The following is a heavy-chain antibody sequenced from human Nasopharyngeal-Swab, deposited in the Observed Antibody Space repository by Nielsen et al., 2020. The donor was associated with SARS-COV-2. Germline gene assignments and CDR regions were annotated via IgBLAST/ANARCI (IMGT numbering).Heavy chain of an antibody. J-gene: IGHJ4*02. CDR2: ISSGGGTT. CDR3: AKEGITDWLFLDY. CDR1: GFTFSRYA. Sequence: ESLKISCAASGFTFSRYAMSWVRQAPGRGLEWVSSISSGGGTTYYADSVQGRFAISRDNSKNTLYLQMHSLRAEDTAVYYCAKEGITDWLFLDYWGQGTLVTVSS. V-gene: IGHV3-23*01. D-gene: IGHD3-9*01.